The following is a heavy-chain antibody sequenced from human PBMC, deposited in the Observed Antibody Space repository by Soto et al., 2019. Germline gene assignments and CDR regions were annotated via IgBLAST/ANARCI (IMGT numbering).Heavy chain of an antibody. V-gene: IGHV4-59*01. CDR3: ARDQPYCSGGSCYSPWGMDV. Sequence: ETLSLTCTVSGGSISSYYWSWIRQPPGKGLEWIGYIYYSGSTNYNPSLKSRVTISVDTSKNQFSLKLSSVTAADTAVYYCARDQPYCSGGSCYSPWGMDVWGQGTTVTVSS. CDR2: IYYSGST. D-gene: IGHD2-15*01. J-gene: IGHJ6*02. CDR1: GGSISSYY.